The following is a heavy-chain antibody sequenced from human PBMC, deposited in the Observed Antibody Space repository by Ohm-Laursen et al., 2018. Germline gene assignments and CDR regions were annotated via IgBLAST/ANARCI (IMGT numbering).Heavy chain of an antibody. V-gene: IGHV1-2*02. J-gene: IGHJ6*02. CDR1: GYTFNGHY. D-gene: IGHD3-22*01. Sequence: SVKVSCKASGYTFNGHYMHWVRQAPGQGLEWMGWINPNSGGTNYAQKFQGRVTMTRDTSISTAYMELSRLRSDDTAVYYCARDSLDSRGDYGMNVWGQGTTVTVSS. CDR2: INPNSGGT. CDR3: ARDSLDSRGDYGMNV.